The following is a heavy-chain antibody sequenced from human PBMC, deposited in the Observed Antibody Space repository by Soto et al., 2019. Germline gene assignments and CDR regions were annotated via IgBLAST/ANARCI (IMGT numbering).Heavy chain of an antibody. D-gene: IGHD3-10*01. CDR1: GGTFSSYT. Sequence: ASVKVSCKASGGTFSSYTISWVRQAPGQGLEWMGRIIPILGIANYAQKFQGRVTITADKSTSTAYMELSSLRSEDTAVYYCAEDPPARVREFITWFDPWGQGTWSPSPQ. CDR2: IIPILGIA. V-gene: IGHV1-69*02. CDR3: AEDPPARVREFITWFDP. J-gene: IGHJ5*02.